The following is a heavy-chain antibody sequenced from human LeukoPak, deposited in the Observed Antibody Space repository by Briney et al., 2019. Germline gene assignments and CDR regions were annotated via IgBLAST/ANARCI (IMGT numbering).Heavy chain of an antibody. CDR2: INPSSGST. D-gene: IGHD3-10*01. CDR1: GYTFTSYY. J-gene: IGHJ3*02. Sequence: VASVKVSCRASGYTFTSYYMHWVRQAPGQGLEWMGIINPSSGSTSYAQKFQGRVTMTRDTSTSTVYMELSSLRSEDTAVYYCARPYNWNLIPMVRGVTDNAFDIWGQGTMVTVSS. V-gene: IGHV1-46*01. CDR3: ARPYNWNLIPMVRGVTDNAFDI.